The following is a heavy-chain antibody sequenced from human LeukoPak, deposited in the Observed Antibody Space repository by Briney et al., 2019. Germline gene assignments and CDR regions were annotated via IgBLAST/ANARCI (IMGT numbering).Heavy chain of an antibody. CDR1: GGTFSSYA. CDR3: ARGGIAAAADY. Sequence: SSVTVSCKASGGTFSSYAISWVRQPPGQGLEWMGGIKPIFGTANYAQKFQGRVTITADESTSTAYMELSSLRSEDTAVYYCARGGIAAAADYWGQGTLVTVSS. D-gene: IGHD6-13*01. CDR2: IKPIFGTA. J-gene: IGHJ4*02. V-gene: IGHV1-69*13.